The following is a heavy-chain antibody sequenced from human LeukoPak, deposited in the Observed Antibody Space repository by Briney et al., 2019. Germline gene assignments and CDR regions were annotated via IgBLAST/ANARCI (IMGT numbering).Heavy chain of an antibody. D-gene: IGHD3-22*01. J-gene: IGHJ3*02. CDR1: GGSISSGGYS. Sequence: SETLSLTCAVSGGSISSGGYSWSWIRQPPGKGLEWIGYIYHSGSTYYNPSLMSRITISLDTSKYQFSLKLSSVTAADTAVYYCARDYYDSSGYYKGAFDIWGQGTMVTVSS. CDR2: IYHSGST. V-gene: IGHV4-30-2*05. CDR3: ARDYYDSSGYYKGAFDI.